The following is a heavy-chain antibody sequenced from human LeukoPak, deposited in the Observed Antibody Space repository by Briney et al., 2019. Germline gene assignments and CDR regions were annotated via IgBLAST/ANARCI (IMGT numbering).Heavy chain of an antibody. D-gene: IGHD3-9*01. CDR1: GGSISSGDYY. V-gene: IGHV4-30-4*01. CDR2: IYYSGST. CDR3: ARHYDILTGYYVFDY. J-gene: IGHJ4*02. Sequence: PSQTLSLTCTVTGGSISSGDYYWSWIRQPSGKGLEWIGYIYYSGSTYYNPSLKSRVTISVDTSKNQFSLKLSSVTAADTAVYYCARHYDILTGYYVFDYWGQGTLVTVSS.